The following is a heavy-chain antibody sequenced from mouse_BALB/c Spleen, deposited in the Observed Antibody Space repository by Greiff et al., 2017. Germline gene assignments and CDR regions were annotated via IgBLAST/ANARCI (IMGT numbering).Heavy chain of an antibody. CDR1: GFSLTSYG. CDR2: IWSGGST. J-gene: IGHJ4*01. Sequence: QVHVKQSGPGLVQPSQSLSITCTVSGFSLTSYGVHWVRQSPGKGLEWLGVIWSGGSTDYNAAFISRLSISKDNSKSQVFFKMNSLQANDTAIYYCARNYRYAEYAMDYWGQGTSVTVSS. V-gene: IGHV2-2*02. D-gene: IGHD2-14*01. CDR3: ARNYRYAEYAMDY.